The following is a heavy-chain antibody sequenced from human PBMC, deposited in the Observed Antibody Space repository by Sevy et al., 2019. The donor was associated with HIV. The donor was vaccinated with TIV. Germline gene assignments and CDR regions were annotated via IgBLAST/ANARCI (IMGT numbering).Heavy chain of an antibody. V-gene: IGHV3-74*01. J-gene: IGHJ4*02. CDR3: VKDFGGPTDY. D-gene: IGHD3-16*01. Sequence: GGCLRLSCAGSGFSITSYWMHCVRQAPGKGLVWVSRMNEDGSVTNHADSVRGRFTISRDNAKNTLYLQMNSLRVEDTAVYYCVKDFGGPTDYWGQGTLVTVSS. CDR1: GFSITSYW. CDR2: MNEDGSVT.